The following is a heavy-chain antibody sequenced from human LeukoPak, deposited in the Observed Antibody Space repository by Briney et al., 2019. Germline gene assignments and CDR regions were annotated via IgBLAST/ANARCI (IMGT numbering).Heavy chain of an antibody. V-gene: IGHV3-9*01. Sequence: PGRSLRLSCAASGFTFDDYAMHWVRQAPGKGLEWVSGISWNSGSIGYADSVKGRFTISRDNAKNSLYLQMNSLRAEDTALCYCAKDILVGATDYYYYGMDVWGQGTMVTVSS. CDR3: AKDILVGATDYYYYGMDV. J-gene: IGHJ6*02. CDR2: ISWNSGSI. CDR1: GFTFDDYA. D-gene: IGHD1-26*01.